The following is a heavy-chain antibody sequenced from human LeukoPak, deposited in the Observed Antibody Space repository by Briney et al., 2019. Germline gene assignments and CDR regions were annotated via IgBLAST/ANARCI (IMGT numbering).Heavy chain of an antibody. V-gene: IGHV1-2*02. CDR2: INPNSGGT. J-gene: IGHJ3*02. CDR1: GYTFTGYY. Sequence: ASVKVSCKASGYTFTGYYMHWVRQAPGQGLEWMGWINPNSGGTNYAQKFQGRVTMTRDTSISTAYMELSGLRSDDTAVYYCALNHRNNHDAFDIWGQGTMVTVSS. CDR3: ALNHRNNHDAFDI. D-gene: IGHD2/OR15-2a*01.